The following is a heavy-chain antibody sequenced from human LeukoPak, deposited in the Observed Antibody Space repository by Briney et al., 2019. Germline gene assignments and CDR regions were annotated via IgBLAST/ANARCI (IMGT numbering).Heavy chain of an antibody. D-gene: IGHD3-16*01. V-gene: IGHV1-2*06. J-gene: IGHJ4*02. CDR3: ARDSYVPDY. CDR1: GYTFTGHY. CDR2: INPNTGDP. Sequence: APVKVSCKASGYTFTGHYMHWVRQAPGQGLEWMGRINPNTGDPDYAQKFQGRVTMTRDTSISTAYMELSRLRSDDTAVYYCARDSYVPDYWGQGTLVTVPS.